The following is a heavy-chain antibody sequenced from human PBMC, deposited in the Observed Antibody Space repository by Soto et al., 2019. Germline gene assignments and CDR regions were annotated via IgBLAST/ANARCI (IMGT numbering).Heavy chain of an antibody. CDR2: ISAYNGNT. D-gene: IGHD2-15*01. CDR3: ASGFRVAGTRWWFDP. J-gene: IGHJ5*02. CDR1: GYTFTSYD. Sequence: QVQLVQSGAEVKKPGASVKVSCKASGYTFTSYDISWVRQAPGQGLEWMGWISAYNGNTNYAQKLQGRVTMTTDTSTSTAYMELRSLRSDDTAVYYCASGFRVAGTRWWFDPWGQGTLGTVSS. V-gene: IGHV1-18*01.